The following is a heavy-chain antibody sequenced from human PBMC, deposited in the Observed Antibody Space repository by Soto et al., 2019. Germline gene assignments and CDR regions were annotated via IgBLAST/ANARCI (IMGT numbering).Heavy chain of an antibody. D-gene: IGHD6-19*01. J-gene: IGHJ6*02. CDR1: GFTFSSYG. V-gene: IGHV3-30*18. CDR3: AKVPYSSGWYKQDYYYYGMDV. CDR2: ISYDGSNK. Sequence: GGSLRLSCAASGFTFSSYGMHWVRQAPGKGLEWVAVISYDGSNKYYADSVKGRFTISRDNSKNTLYLQMNSLRAEDTAVYYCAKVPYSSGWYKQDYYYYGMDVWGQGTTVTVS.